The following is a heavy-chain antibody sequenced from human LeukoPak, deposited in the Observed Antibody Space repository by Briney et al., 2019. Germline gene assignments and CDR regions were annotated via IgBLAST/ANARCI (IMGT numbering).Heavy chain of an antibody. Sequence: ASVKVSCKASGYTFTGYYLHWVRQAPGQGLEWMGWINPNGGGTNYAQKFQGRVTMTRDTSISTAYMELSRLRFDDTAVYYCARVERGAYSSSWYLDYWGQGTLVTVSS. CDR3: ARVERGAYSSSWYLDY. J-gene: IGHJ4*02. CDR1: GYTFTGYY. V-gene: IGHV1-2*02. CDR2: INPNGGGT. D-gene: IGHD6-13*01.